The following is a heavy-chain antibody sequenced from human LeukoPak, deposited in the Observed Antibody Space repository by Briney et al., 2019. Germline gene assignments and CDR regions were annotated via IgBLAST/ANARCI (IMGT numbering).Heavy chain of an antibody. Sequence: GGSLTLSCAASGFTFSSYGMHWVRQAPGKGLEWVAVISYDGSNKYYADSVKGRFTISRDNSKNTLYLQMNSLRAEDTAVYYCAKDRVVYRGDYFDYWGQGTLVTVSS. J-gene: IGHJ4*02. V-gene: IGHV3-30*18. CDR2: ISYDGSNK. D-gene: IGHD2-2*02. CDR3: AKDRVVYRGDYFDY. CDR1: GFTFSSYG.